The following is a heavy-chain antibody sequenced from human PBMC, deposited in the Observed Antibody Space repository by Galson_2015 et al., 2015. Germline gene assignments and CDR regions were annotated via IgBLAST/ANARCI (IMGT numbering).Heavy chain of an antibody. CDR2: ISSSSSYI. D-gene: IGHD3-16*02. CDR1: GFTFSSYS. J-gene: IGHJ4*02. Sequence: SLRLSCAASGFTFSSYSMNWVRQAPGKGLEWVSSISSSSSYIYYADSVKGRFTISRDNAKNSLYLQMNSLRAEDTAVYYCARAQYDYFWGSFRYYFYYWGQGTLVTVSS. CDR3: ARAQYDYFWGSFRYYFYY. V-gene: IGHV3-21*01.